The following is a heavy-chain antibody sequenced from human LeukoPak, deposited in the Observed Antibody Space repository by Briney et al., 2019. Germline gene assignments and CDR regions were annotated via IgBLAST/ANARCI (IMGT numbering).Heavy chain of an antibody. CDR1: GFTFSDYY. CDR2: ISSSGSTI. J-gene: IGHJ4*02. D-gene: IGHD3-16*02. Sequence: GGSLRLSCAVSGFTFSDYYMSWIRQAPGKGLEWVSYISSSGSTIYYADSVKGRFTISRDNAKNSLYLQMNSLRAEDTAVYYCARGAPYDYVWGSYRPGDYWGQGTLVTVSS. CDR3: ARGAPYDYVWGSYRPGDY. V-gene: IGHV3-11*01.